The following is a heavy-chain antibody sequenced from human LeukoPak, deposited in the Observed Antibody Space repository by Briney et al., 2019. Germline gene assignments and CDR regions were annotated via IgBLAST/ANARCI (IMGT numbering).Heavy chain of an antibody. CDR3: ARGGYCPNSCYWFDP. CDR2: IYIGGST. CDR1: GFTVSRNY. Sequence: GGSLRLSCAASGFTVSRNYMTWVRQAPGKGREWGSVIYIGGSTYYADSVKGRFTISRDDSKNTLYLQMNSLRAEDTAVYYCARGGYCPNSCYWFDPWGQGTLVTVSS. V-gene: IGHV3-66*02. D-gene: IGHD2-8*01. J-gene: IGHJ5*02.